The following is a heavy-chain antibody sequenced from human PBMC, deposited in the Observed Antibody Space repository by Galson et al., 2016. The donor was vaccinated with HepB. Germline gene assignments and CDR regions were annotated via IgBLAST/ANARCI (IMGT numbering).Heavy chain of an antibody. CDR2: VTWNSGSF. J-gene: IGHJ6*04. CDR1: GFTMNDHA. D-gene: IGHD3-3*01. Sequence: SLRLSCAASGFTMNDHAMHWVRQGLGKGLEWVSSVTWNSGSFGYADSVKGRFTISRDNAKKSLFLQMNSLRVEDTALYYCVKDRGADFGGYGMDVWGKGATVIVSS. CDR3: VKDRGADFGGYGMDV. V-gene: IGHV3-9*01.